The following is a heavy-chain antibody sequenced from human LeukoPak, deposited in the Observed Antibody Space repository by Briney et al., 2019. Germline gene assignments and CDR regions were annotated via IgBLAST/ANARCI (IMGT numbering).Heavy chain of an antibody. V-gene: IGHV4-59*01. J-gene: IGHJ6*02. D-gene: IGHD3-3*01. CDR2: IYYSGST. Sequence: PSETLSLTCTVSGGSISSYYWSWIRQPPVKGLEWIGYIYYSGSTNYNPSLKSRVTISVDTSKNQFSLKLSSVTAADTAVYYCARDRTSGRPVYYYYGMDVWGQGTTVTVSS. CDR1: GGSISSYY. CDR3: ARDRTSGRPVYYYYGMDV.